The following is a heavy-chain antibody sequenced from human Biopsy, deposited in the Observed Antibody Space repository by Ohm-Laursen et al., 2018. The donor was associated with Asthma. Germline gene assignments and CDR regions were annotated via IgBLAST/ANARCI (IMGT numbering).Heavy chain of an antibody. CDR1: GDSIDSGDYS. Sequence: TLSLTCAVSGDSIDSGDYSWTWIRQSPGGGLEWIGYIYRNGNTYYNLTLKNRVTISIARSKNQFSLRLRSVTAADTAVYYCARGWNCGGDCYSLDSWGQGTLVTVSS. V-gene: IGHV4-30-2*06. CDR2: IYRNGNT. CDR3: ARGWNCGGDCYSLDS. J-gene: IGHJ4*02. D-gene: IGHD2-21*02.